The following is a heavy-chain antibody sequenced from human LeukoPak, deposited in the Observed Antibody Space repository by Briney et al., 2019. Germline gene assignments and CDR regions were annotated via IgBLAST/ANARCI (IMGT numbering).Heavy chain of an antibody. Sequence: PSETLSLTCTVSGGSISSYYWSWIRQPPGKGLEWIGYIYYSGSITTNYNPSLKSRVTISVDTSKNQFSLNLSSVTAADTAVYYCARHPSRSYTGSYSFDYWGQGTLVTVSS. CDR2: IYYSGSITT. CDR1: GGSISSYY. CDR3: ARHPSRSYTGSYSFDY. V-gene: IGHV4-59*08. D-gene: IGHD1-26*01. J-gene: IGHJ4*02.